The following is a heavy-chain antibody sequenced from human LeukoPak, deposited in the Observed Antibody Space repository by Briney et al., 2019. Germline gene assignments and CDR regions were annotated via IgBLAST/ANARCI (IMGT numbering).Heavy chain of an antibody. CDR2: ISSSSSYI. Sequence: PGGSLRLSCAASGFTFSSYSMNWVRQAPGKGLEWVSSISSSSSYIYYADSVKGRFTISRDNAKNSLYLQMNSLRAEDTAVYYCARAAGGDGGIDPWGQGTLVTVSS. J-gene: IGHJ5*02. V-gene: IGHV3-21*01. D-gene: IGHD2-21*01. CDR3: ARAAGGDGGIDP. CDR1: GFTFSSYS.